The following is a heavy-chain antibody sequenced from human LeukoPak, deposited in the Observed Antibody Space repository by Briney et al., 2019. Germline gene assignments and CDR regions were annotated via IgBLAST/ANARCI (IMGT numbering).Heavy chain of an antibody. CDR3: ARDRGVYYDFWSGYYPSFLFDY. Sequence: ASVKVSCKASGYTFTSYGIRWVRQAPGQGLAWMGWISAYNGNTNYAQKLQGRVTMTTDTSTSTAYMELRSLRSDDTAVYYCARDRGVYYDFWSGYYPSFLFDYWGQGTLVTVSS. D-gene: IGHD3-3*01. CDR1: GYTFTSYG. J-gene: IGHJ4*02. CDR2: ISAYNGNT. V-gene: IGHV1-18*01.